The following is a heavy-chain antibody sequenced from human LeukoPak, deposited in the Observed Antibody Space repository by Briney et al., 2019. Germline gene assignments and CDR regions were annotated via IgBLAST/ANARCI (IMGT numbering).Heavy chain of an antibody. D-gene: IGHD3-10*01. CDR1: GGSISSYY. CDR2: IYHSGRT. Sequence: SETLSLTCTVSGGSISSYYWGWIRQPPGKGLEWIGSIYHSGRTYYNPSLKSRVTISVDTSKNQFSLKLSSVTAADTAVYYCARHRYYYRSGSYYGAPYYMDVWGKGTTVTISS. V-gene: IGHV4-38-2*02. CDR3: ARHRYYYRSGSYYGAPYYMDV. J-gene: IGHJ6*03.